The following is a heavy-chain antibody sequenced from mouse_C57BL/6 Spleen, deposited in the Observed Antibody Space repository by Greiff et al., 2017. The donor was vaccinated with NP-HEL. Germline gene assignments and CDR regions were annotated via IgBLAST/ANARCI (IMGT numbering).Heavy chain of an antibody. CDR1: GYAFSSSW. J-gene: IGHJ3*01. CDR2: IYPGDGDT. D-gene: IGHD3-2*02. V-gene: IGHV1-82*01. Sequence: QVQLQQSGPELVKPGASVKISCKASGYAFSSSWMNWVKQRPGKGLEWIGRIYPGDGDTNYNGKFKGKATLTADKSSSTAYMQLSSLTSEDSAVYFCARSRGSSEFAYWGKGTLVTVSA. CDR3: ARSRGSSEFAY.